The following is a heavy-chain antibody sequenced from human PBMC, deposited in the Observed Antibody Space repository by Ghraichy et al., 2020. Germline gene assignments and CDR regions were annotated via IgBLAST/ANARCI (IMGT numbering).Heavy chain of an antibody. CDR2: ISWDSASV. V-gene: IGHV3-9*01. Sequence: GGSLRLSCATSGFTFDDYAMHWIRQAPGKGLEWVSGISWDSASVGYADSMKGRVTISRDNTKNSLYLQMNSLRADDTALYYCAKVMRHKATAPKGGYFDLWGRGTLVTVSS. D-gene: IGHD2-21*01. CDR1: GFTFDDYA. J-gene: IGHJ2*01. CDR3: AKVMRHKATAPKGGYFDL.